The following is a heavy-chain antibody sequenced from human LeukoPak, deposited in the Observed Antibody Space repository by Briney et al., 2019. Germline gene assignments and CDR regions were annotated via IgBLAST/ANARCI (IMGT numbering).Heavy chain of an antibody. J-gene: IGHJ4*02. CDR2: MYTGGTT. CDR3: AGADASTWHGARY. CDR1: GITVGGNY. D-gene: IGHD6-13*01. V-gene: IGHV3-66*01. Sequence: PGGSLRLSCAVSGITVGGNYMSWIRQAPGKGLEWVALMYTGGTTYYADSVKARFTISGDTSMNSLFLQMNSLRAEDTGVYYCAGADASTWHGARYWGQGNLVTVSS.